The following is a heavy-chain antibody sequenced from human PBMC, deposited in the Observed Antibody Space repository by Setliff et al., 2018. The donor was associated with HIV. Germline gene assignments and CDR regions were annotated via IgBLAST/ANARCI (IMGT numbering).Heavy chain of an antibody. D-gene: IGHD1-1*01. J-gene: IGHJ3*02. CDR3: ARPVDLEALDI. CDR2: ISSSASTT. CDR1: GFTFSDYY. V-gene: IGHV3-11*04. Sequence: PGGSLRLSCAASGFTFSDYYMSWIRQAPGKGLEWVSYISSSASTTYYADSVKGRVTISRDNAKNSLYLQMNSLRAEDTAVYYCARPVDLEALDIWGQGTMVTVSS.